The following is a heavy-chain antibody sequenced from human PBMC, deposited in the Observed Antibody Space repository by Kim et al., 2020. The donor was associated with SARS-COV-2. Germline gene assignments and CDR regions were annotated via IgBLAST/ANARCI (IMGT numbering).Heavy chain of an antibody. D-gene: IGHD3-22*01. CDR1: GYNFAKYW. J-gene: IGHJ4*02. CDR3: ARRGFDSSGYFSYYDS. CDR2: IYPEDSDT. V-gene: IGHV5-51*01. Sequence: GESLKISCQGSGYNFAKYWIGWVRQMPGKGLEWMGIIYPEDSDTTYSPSFQGQVTISADKSINSAYLQWSSLKASDTAMYYCARRGFDSSGYFSYYDSWGQGTLVTVSS.